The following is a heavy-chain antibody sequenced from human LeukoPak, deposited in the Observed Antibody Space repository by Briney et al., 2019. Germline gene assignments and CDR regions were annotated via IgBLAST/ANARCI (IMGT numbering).Heavy chain of an antibody. V-gene: IGHV4-4*07. CDR2: IYTSGST. Sequence: SETLSLTCTVSGGSISSYYWSWIRQPAGKGLEWIGRIYTSGSTNYNPSLKSRVTMSVDTSKNQSSLKLSSVTAADTAVYYCARGIDSTYHGVFDYWGQGTLVTVSS. CDR1: GGSISSYY. CDR3: ARGIDSTYHGVFDY. J-gene: IGHJ4*02. D-gene: IGHD1-1*01.